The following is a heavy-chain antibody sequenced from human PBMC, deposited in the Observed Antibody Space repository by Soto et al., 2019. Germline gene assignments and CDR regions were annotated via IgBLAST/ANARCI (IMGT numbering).Heavy chain of an antibody. Sequence: GGSLRLSCAASGFTFSNAWMNWVRQAPGKGLEWVGRIKSKTDGGTTDYAAPVKGRFTISRDDSKNTLYLQMNSLKTEDTAVYYCTTEYDPPGLRYFDWLSPVYYYYYGMDVWGQGTTVTVSS. CDR1: GFTFSNAW. V-gene: IGHV3-15*07. D-gene: IGHD3-9*01. CDR3: TTEYDPPGLRYFDWLSPVYYYYYGMDV. J-gene: IGHJ6*02. CDR2: IKSKTDGGTT.